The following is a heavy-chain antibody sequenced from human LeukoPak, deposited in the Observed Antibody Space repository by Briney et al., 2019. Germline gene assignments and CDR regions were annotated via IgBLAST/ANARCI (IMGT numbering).Heavy chain of an antibody. CDR2: IYTSGST. Sequence: SETLSLTCTVSGGSISSGSYYWRWIRQPAGKGLEWIGRIYTSGSTNYNPSLKSRVTISVDTSKNQFSLKLSSVTAADTAVYYCARGTGSGSNFDYWGQGTLVTVSS. CDR3: ARGTGSGSNFDY. CDR1: GGSISSGSYY. V-gene: IGHV4-61*02. J-gene: IGHJ4*02. D-gene: IGHD3-10*01.